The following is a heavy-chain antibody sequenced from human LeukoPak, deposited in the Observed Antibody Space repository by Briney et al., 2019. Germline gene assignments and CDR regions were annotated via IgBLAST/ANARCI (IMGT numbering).Heavy chain of an antibody. CDR2: ISGSGGST. D-gene: IGHD3-22*01. Sequence: GGSLRLSCAASGFTFSSYGMSWVRQAPGKGLEWVSAISGSGGSTYYADSVKGRFTISRDNSKNTLYLQMNSLRAEDTAVYYCAKDRHLYYYDSSGYYFGLDYWGQGTLVTVSS. CDR3: AKDRHLYYYDSSGYYFGLDY. CDR1: GFTFSSYG. V-gene: IGHV3-23*01. J-gene: IGHJ4*02.